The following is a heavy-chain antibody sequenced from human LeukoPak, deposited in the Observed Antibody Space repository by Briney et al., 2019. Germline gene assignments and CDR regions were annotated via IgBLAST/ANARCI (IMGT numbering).Heavy chain of an antibody. J-gene: IGHJ4*02. CDR1: XXXXXXXX. CDR3: SRGNEGRLGGYYFDY. Sequence: SXXXSCAASXXXXXXXXMSXVXQXPXXXXXXXXXITGTGGSTYYADSVKGRFTISRDNSKNTLSLQMNSLRAEDTAVYYCSRGNEGRLGGYYFDYWGQGALVTVSS. D-gene: IGHD3-10*01. V-gene: IGHV3-23*01. CDR2: ITGTGGST.